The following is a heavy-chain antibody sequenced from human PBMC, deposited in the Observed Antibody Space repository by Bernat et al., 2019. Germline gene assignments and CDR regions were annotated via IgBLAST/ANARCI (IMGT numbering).Heavy chain of an antibody. CDR1: VCSISSYY. CDR2: IYYSGST. V-gene: IGHV4-59*01. Sequence: QVQLQESGPGLVKPSETLSLTCTVSVCSISSYYWSWIRQPPGKGLEWIGYIYYSGSTNYNPSLKSRVTISVETSKNQFSLKLSSVTAAETAVYYCAREHGDRDAFDIWGQGTMVTVAS. J-gene: IGHJ3*02. CDR3: AREHGDRDAFDI. D-gene: IGHD4-17*01.